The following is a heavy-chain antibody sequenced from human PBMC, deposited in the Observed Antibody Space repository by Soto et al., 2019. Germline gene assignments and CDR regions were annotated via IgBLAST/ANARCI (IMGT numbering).Heavy chain of an antibody. CDR2: ISGDGGST. J-gene: IGHJ3*02. CDR3: AKAQYYYGSGSYTHRAAFDI. Sequence: GGSLRLSCAASGFTFDDYAMHWVRQAPGKGLEWVSLISGDGGSTYYADSVKGRFTISRDNSKNSLYLQMNSLRTEDTALYYCAKAQYYYGSGSYTHRAAFDIWGQGTMVTVSS. CDR1: GFTFDDYA. V-gene: IGHV3-43*02. D-gene: IGHD3-10*01.